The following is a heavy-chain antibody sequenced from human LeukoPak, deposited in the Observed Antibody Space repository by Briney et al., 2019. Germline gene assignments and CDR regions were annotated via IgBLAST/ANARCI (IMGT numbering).Heavy chain of an antibody. CDR1: GFTFSSYG. CDR3: AKVHQWLVSRYYFDY. J-gene: IGHJ4*02. Sequence: GGSLRLSCAASGFTFSSYGMTWVRQAPGKGLEWVSYISSSSSTIYYADSVKGRFTISRDNAKNTLYLQMNSLRAEDTAVYYCAKVHQWLVSRYYFDYWGQGTLVTVSS. V-gene: IGHV3-48*01. CDR2: ISSSSSTI. D-gene: IGHD6-19*01.